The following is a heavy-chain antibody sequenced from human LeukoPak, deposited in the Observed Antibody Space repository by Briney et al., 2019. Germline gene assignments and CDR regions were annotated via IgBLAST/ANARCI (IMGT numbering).Heavy chain of an antibody. Sequence: PGGSLRLSCAASGFTFSSHYIHWVRQAPGKGLVWVSRVNTDGSSTNYADSVKGRFTISRDNAKNTLYLQMNSLRAEDTAVYYCARGLFGASAGMDVWGKGTTVTVSS. V-gene: IGHV3-74*01. CDR3: ARGLFGASAGMDV. J-gene: IGHJ6*04. CDR1: GFTFSSHY. D-gene: IGHD3-10*02. CDR2: VNTDGSST.